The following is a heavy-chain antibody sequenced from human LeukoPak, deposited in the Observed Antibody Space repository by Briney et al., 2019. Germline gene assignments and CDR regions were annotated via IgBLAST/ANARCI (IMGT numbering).Heavy chain of an antibody. Sequence: GGSLRLSCAASGFTFSSYAMHWVRQAPGKGLEWVAVISYDGSNKYYADSVKGRFTISRDNSKNTLYLQMNSLRAEDTAVYYCAKEWIIAVAPSSYGMDVWGQGTTVTVSS. V-gene: IGHV3-30-3*02. J-gene: IGHJ6*02. CDR2: ISYDGSNK. CDR3: AKEWIIAVAPSSYGMDV. D-gene: IGHD6-19*01. CDR1: GFTFSSYA.